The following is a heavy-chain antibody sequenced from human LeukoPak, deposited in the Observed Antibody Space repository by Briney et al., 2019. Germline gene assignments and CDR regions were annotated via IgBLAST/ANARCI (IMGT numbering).Heavy chain of an antibody. V-gene: IGHV1-46*01. Sequence: GASVKVSCKASGYTFTSYYMHWVRQAPGQGLEWMGIINPSGGSTSYAQKFQGRVTMARGTSTSTVYMELSSLRSEDTAVYYCARVDYYDSSDDDAFDIWGQGTMVTVSS. CDR1: GYTFTSYY. CDR2: INPSGGST. J-gene: IGHJ3*02. D-gene: IGHD3-22*01. CDR3: ARVDYYDSSDDDAFDI.